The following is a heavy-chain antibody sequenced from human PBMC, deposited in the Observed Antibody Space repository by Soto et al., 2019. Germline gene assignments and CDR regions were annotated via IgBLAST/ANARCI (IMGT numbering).Heavy chain of an antibody. CDR2: IEGDGSVK. CDR3: VRDGCVISRWEIYGMDV. J-gene: IGHJ6*02. CDR1: GFTFTNFW. D-gene: IGHD1-26*01. V-gene: IGHV3-7*03. Sequence: GGSLRLCCAASGFTFTNFWMSWVRQAPGKGLEWVANIEGDGSVKNYLDSVRGRFTISRDNAKISIHLQMSSLRADDTAVYYCVRDGCVISRWEIYGMDVWGQGTTVTVSS.